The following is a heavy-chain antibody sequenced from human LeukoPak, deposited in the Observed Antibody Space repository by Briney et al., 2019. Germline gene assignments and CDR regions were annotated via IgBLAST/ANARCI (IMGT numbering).Heavy chain of an antibody. CDR1: GYTLTELS. V-gene: IGHV1-24*01. J-gene: IGHJ4*02. Sequence: ASVKVSCKVPGYTLTELSMHWVRQAPGKGLEWMGGFDPEDGETIYAQKFQGRVTMTEDTSTDTAYMELSSLRSEDTAVYYCARDLCGGDCYSINYYFDYWGQGTLVTVSS. CDR3: ARDLCGGDCYSINYYFDY. D-gene: IGHD2-21*02. CDR2: FDPEDGET.